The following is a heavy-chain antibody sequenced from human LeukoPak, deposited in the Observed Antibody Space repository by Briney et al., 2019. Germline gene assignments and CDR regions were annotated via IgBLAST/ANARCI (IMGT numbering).Heavy chain of an antibody. Sequence: GGSLRLSCAASGFTVSSNYMSWVRQAPGKGLEWVSFIYSGGSTYYADSVKGRFTISRDNSKNTLYLQMNSLRAEDTAVYYCARTYYDYVWGSYRTAYYFDYWGQGTLVTVSS. CDR3: ARTYYDYVWGSYRTAYYFDY. V-gene: IGHV3-66*01. CDR2: IYSGGST. CDR1: GFTVSSNY. D-gene: IGHD3-16*02. J-gene: IGHJ4*02.